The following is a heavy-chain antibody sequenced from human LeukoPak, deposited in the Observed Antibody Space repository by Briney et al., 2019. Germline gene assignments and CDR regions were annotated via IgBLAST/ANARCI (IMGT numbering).Heavy chain of an antibody. CDR2: ISYDGSNQ. Sequence: GGSLRLSCAASGFDFSYYGMHWVRQAPGKGLEWVALISYDGSNQYYADSVKGRFTISRDNSKNTLYLQMNGLRAEDTAVYYCARVGIVATNFDYWGQGTLVTVSS. V-gene: IGHV3-30*03. CDR1: GFDFSYYG. J-gene: IGHJ4*02. D-gene: IGHD5-12*01. CDR3: ARVGIVATNFDY.